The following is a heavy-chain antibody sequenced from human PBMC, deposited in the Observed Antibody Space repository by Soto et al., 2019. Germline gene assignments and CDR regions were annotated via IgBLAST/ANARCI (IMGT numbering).Heavy chain of an antibody. CDR2: INPSGGST. V-gene: IGHV1-46*03. J-gene: IGHJ6*03. CDR3: ATPLRYFDWLPESRDPYYMDV. CDR1: GYTFTSYY. D-gene: IGHD3-9*01. Sequence: ASVKVSCKASGYTFTSYYMHWVLQAPGQGLEWMGIINPSGGSTSYAQKFQGRVTMTRDTSTSTVYMELSSLRSEDTAVYYCATPLRYFDWLPESRDPYYMDVWGKGTTVTVSS.